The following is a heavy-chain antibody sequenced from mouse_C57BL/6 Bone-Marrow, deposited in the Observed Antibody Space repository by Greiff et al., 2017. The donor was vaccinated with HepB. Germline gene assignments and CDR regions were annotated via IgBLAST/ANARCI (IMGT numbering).Heavy chain of an antibody. V-gene: IGHV1-26*01. J-gene: IGHJ2*01. CDR3: ARWALCFDY. Sequence: EVQLQQSGPELVKPGASVKISCKASGYTFTDYYMNWVKQSHGKSLEWIGDINPNNGGTSYNQKFKRKATLTVDKSSSTAYMELRSLTSEDSAVYYCARWALCFDYWGQGTTLTVSS. CDR2: INPNNGGT. CDR1: GYTFTDYY.